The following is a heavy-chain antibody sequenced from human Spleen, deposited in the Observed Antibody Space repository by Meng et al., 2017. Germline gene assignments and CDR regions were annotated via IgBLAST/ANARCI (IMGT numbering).Heavy chain of an antibody. J-gene: IGHJ4*02. CDR1: DYTLTGDG. Sequence: AGLEVNEPGASVTFSCKVSDYTLTGDGFSWVRQAPGQGLQWMGWINIYNGITNYGRNFQGRVTLTTDTSTSTGYMELRSLTSDDTAVYYCATRGNPYLDRWGQGTLVTVSS. V-gene: IGHV1-18*04. CDR3: ATRGNPYLDR. CDR2: INIYNGIT.